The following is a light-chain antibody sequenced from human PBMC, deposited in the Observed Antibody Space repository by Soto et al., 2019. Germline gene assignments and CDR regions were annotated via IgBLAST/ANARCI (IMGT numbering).Light chain of an antibody. Sequence: QSALTQPASVSGSPGQSITISCTGTSSDVGGYNYVSWYQQHPGKAPKLMIYEVSNRPSGVSHRFSGSKSGNTASLTISGLQAEDEADYYCSSYTSSSTHWVFGGGTKHNVL. CDR1: SSDVGGYNY. CDR3: SSYTSSSTHWV. V-gene: IGLV2-14*01. CDR2: EVS. J-gene: IGLJ3*02.